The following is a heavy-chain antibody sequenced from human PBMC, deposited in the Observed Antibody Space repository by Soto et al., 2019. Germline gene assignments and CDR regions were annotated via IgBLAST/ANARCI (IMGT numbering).Heavy chain of an antibody. Sequence: RASVKVSCKASGYTFTSYGISWVRQAPGQGLAWMGWISGYNGDTNYAQKFQGRVTLTTDTSTSTAYLEVMTLRSDDTAVYYCAREGSYHDFDYWGLGTLVTVSS. D-gene: IGHD3-22*01. J-gene: IGHJ4*02. CDR1: GYTFTSYG. CDR3: AREGSYHDFDY. CDR2: ISGYNGDT. V-gene: IGHV1-18*01.